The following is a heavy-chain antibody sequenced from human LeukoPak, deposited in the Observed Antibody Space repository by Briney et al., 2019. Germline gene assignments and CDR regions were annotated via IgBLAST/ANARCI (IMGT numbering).Heavy chain of an antibody. CDR2: ISAYNGNT. J-gene: IGHJ1*01. V-gene: IGHV1-18*01. D-gene: IGHD3-22*01. CDR3: ARVPYYYDSSGYYSGYWTRGDEYFQH. Sequence: ASVKVSCKASGYTFINYGISWVRQAPGQGLEWMGWISAYNGNTNYAQKLQGRVTMTTDTSTSTAYMELRSLRSDDTAVYYCARVPYYYDSSGYYSGYWTRGDEYFQHWGQGTLVTVSS. CDR1: GYTFINYG.